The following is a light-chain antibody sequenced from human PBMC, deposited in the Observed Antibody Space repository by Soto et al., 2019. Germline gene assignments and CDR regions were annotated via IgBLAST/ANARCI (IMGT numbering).Light chain of an antibody. CDR2: AAS. Sequence: EIVLTQSPGTLSLSPGERATLYCRASQSISSNYLAWYQQRPGQAPRLLIYAASSRATGIPDRFSGGGSATDFTLTINSLQSEDFAIYYCQRYNNWPLTFGGGTKVESK. CDR3: QRYNNWPLT. CDR1: QSISSNY. J-gene: IGKJ4*01. V-gene: IGKV3-20*01.